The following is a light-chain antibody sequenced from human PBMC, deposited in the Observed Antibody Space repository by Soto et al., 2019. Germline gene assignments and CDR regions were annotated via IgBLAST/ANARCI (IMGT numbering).Light chain of an antibody. CDR2: DAS. CDR1: QIVSSN. Sequence: IVMTQSPATLSVSPGGRATLSCRASQIVSSNLAWYQQKPGQAPRVLIYDASNRATGIPARFSGSGSGTDFTLTISSLEPEDFAVYYCQQRSNWPITFGQGTRLEI. V-gene: IGKV3-11*01. J-gene: IGKJ5*01. CDR3: QQRSNWPIT.